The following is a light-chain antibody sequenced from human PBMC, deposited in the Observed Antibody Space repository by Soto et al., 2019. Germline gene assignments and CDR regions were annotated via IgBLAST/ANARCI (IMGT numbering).Light chain of an antibody. J-gene: IGKJ4*01. Sequence: EIVLTQSPGTLSLSPGERATLSCRASQTVSSNYLAWYQQKPGQAPRLLIYSASTRATGIPDRFSGSRSGTDFTLTISRLEPEDFAVYYCQQYGTSPLTFGGGTKVYIK. CDR1: QTVSSNY. V-gene: IGKV3-20*01. CDR3: QQYGTSPLT. CDR2: SAS.